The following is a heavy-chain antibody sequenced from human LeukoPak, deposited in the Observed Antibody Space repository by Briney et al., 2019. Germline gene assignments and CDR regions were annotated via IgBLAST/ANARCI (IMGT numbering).Heavy chain of an antibody. V-gene: IGHV1-24*01. CDR1: GYTLTELS. Sequence: ASVKVSCKVSGYTLTELSMHWVRQAPRKGLEWMGGFDPEDGETIYAQKFQGRVTMTEDTSTDTAYMELSSLRSEDTAVYYCATAESAATYYDMVGRAFDIWGQGTMVTVSS. D-gene: IGHD3-9*01. J-gene: IGHJ3*02. CDR2: FDPEDGET. CDR3: ATAESAATYYDMVGRAFDI.